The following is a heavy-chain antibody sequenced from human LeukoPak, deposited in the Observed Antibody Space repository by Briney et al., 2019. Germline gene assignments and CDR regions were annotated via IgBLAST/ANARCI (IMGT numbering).Heavy chain of an antibody. CDR1: GFTFSSYA. D-gene: IGHD2-2*01. Sequence: PGGSLRLSCAASGFTFSSYAMSWVRQAPGKGLEWVSAISGSGGSTYYADSVKGRFTISRDNSQNTLYLQVNSLRAEDTAVYYCAKGLVPAAIRAVDYWGQGTLVTVSS. CDR3: AKGLVPAAIRAVDY. J-gene: IGHJ4*02. V-gene: IGHV3-23*01. CDR2: ISGSGGST.